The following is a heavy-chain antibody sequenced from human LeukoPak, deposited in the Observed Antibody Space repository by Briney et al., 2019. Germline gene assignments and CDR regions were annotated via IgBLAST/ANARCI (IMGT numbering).Heavy chain of an antibody. J-gene: IGHJ4*02. Sequence: GGSLRLSCAASGFIFSNYAMHWVRQAPGKGLEWVAVISYDGSNKYYADSVKGRFTVSRDDSKNTPYLQMNSLRGDDTAVYYCAKDGTSYYYIYYWGQGTLVTVSS. D-gene: IGHD2/OR15-2a*01. CDR2: ISYDGSNK. V-gene: IGHV3-30*04. CDR3: AKDGTSYYYIYY. CDR1: GFIFSNYA.